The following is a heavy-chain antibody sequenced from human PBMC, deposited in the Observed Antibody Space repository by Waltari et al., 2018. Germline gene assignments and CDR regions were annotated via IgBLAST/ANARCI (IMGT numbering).Heavy chain of an antibody. Sequence: EVYLLESGGGLVEPGGSLRLSCEVSTFTFANYAMNWVRQPPGKGLEWVSIMAGDGSWISYADSVKGRFTISRDNSRNTVYLQMTSLRAADTAIYFCAKSLNLHFQNWFDAWGRGALVTVSS. V-gene: IGHV3-23*01. J-gene: IGHJ5*02. CDR2: MAGDGSWI. CDR1: TFTFANYA. CDR3: AKSLNLHFQNWFDA.